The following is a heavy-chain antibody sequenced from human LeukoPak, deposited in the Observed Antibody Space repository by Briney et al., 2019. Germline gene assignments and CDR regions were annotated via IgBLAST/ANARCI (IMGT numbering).Heavy chain of an antibody. CDR2: IKQDGSEK. J-gene: IGHJ4*02. V-gene: IGHV3-7*01. D-gene: IGHD3-9*01. CDR3: ARDQDYDILTGYYDY. CDR1: GFTFSSYW. Sequence: GGSLRLSCAASGFTFSSYWMSWVRQAPGKGLEWVANIKQDGSEKYYVGSVKGRFTISRDNAKNSLYLQMNSLRAEDTAVYYCARDQDYDILTGYYDYWGQGTLVTVSS.